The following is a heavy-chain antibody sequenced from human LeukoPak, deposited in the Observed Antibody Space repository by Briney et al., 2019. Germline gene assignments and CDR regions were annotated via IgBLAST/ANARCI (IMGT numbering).Heavy chain of an antibody. J-gene: IGHJ4*02. CDR1: GFTFSSYW. V-gene: IGHV3-7*01. CDR2: IKQDGSEK. D-gene: IGHD3-22*01. CDR3: ARCPYDSSGYYNVPSYFDY. Sequence: PGGSLRLSCAASGFTFSSYWMSWVRQAPGKGLEWVANIKQDGSEKYYVDSVKGRFTISRDNAKNSLYLQMNSLRAEDTAVYYCARCPYDSSGYYNVPSYFDYCGQGTLVTVSS.